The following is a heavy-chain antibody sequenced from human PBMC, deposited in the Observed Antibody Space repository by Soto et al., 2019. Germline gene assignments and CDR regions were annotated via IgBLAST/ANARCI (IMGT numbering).Heavy chain of an antibody. CDR3: AREGKQTNDY. D-gene: IGHD2-8*01. CDR2: ISSSRSTI. J-gene: IGHJ4*02. Sequence: PGGSLRLSCAASGFTFDTYAMNWVRQAPGKGLEWVSFISSSRSTIYYADSVKGRFTISRDNAKNSLYLQMNSLRAEDTAVYYCAREGKQTNDYWGQGTLVTVSS. V-gene: IGHV3-48*01. CDR1: GFTFDTYA.